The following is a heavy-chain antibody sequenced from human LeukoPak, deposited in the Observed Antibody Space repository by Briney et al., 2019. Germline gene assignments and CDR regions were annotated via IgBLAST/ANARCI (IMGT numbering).Heavy chain of an antibody. Sequence: GGSLRLSCAASGFTFSSYSMNWVRQAPGKGLEWVSSISSSSSYMYYADSVKGRFTISRDNAKNSLYLQMNSLRAEDTAVYYCAVQRGGDGYNTFDYWGQGTLVTVSS. D-gene: IGHD5-24*01. V-gene: IGHV3-21*01. CDR3: AVQRGGDGYNTFDY. J-gene: IGHJ4*02. CDR2: ISSSSSYM. CDR1: GFTFSSYS.